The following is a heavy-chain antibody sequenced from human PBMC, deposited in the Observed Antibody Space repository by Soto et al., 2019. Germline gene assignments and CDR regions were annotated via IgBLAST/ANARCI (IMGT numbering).Heavy chain of an antibody. Sequence: QVQLVQSGAELKKPGSSVRVSCKVSGGSFSDYAISWVRQAPGQGLEWVGGIIPMLGTPNYAPALQGRVTTTADASTSTVYMELSSLRSEARAVYYWAIAPQKYYDLGVDVWGQGTTVIVSS. V-gene: IGHV1-69*01. D-gene: IGHD3-3*01. CDR1: GGSFSDYA. CDR3: AIAPQKYYDLGVDV. J-gene: IGHJ6*02. CDR2: IIPMLGTP.